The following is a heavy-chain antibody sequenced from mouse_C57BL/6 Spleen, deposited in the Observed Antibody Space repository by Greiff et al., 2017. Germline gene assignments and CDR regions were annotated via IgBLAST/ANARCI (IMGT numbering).Heavy chain of an antibody. J-gene: IGHJ3*01. CDR1: GFTFSSYA. CDR3: ARGGGVLITTVVAPAY. D-gene: IGHD1-1*01. V-gene: IGHV5-4*03. Sequence: DVKLQESGGGLVKPGGSLKLSCAASGFTFSSYAMSWVRQTPEKRLEWVATISDGGSYTYYPDNVKGRFTISRDNAKNNLYLQMSHLKSEDTAMYYCARGGGVLITTVVAPAYWGQGTLVTVSA. CDR2: ISDGGSYT.